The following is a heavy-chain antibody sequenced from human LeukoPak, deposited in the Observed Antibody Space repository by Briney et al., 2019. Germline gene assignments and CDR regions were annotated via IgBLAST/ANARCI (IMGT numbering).Heavy chain of an antibody. CDR2: MNPNSGNT. V-gene: IGHV1-8*01. CDR3: ARAVGATTWAYYYYYMDV. CDR1: GCTFTSYD. D-gene: IGHD1-26*01. Sequence: ASVKVSCKASGCTFTSYDINWVRQATGQGLEWMGWMNPNSGNTGYAQKFQGRVTMTRNTSISTAYMELSSLRSEDTAVYYCARAVGATTWAYYYYYMDVWGKGTTVTVSS. J-gene: IGHJ6*03.